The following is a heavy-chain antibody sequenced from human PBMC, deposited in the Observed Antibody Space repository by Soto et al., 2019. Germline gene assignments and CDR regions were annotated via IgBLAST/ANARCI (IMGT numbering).Heavy chain of an antibody. CDR3: ARESCSSTSCYEVHFDY. Sequence: SETLYLTCTVSGGSISSGDYYWSWIRQPPGKGLEWIGYIYYSGSTYYNPSLKSRVTISVDTSKNQFSLKLSSVTAADTAVYYCARESCSSTSCYEVHFDYWGQGTLVTVSS. J-gene: IGHJ4*02. V-gene: IGHV4-30-4*01. CDR2: IYYSGST. D-gene: IGHD2-2*01. CDR1: GGSISSGDYY.